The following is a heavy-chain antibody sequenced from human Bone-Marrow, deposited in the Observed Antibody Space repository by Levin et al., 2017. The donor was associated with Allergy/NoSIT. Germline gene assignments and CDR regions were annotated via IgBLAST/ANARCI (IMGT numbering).Heavy chain of an antibody. J-gene: IGHJ6*02. D-gene: IGHD3-9*01. CDR3: ARDPDYDILTGYYTPSDYGMDV. V-gene: IGHV3-11*01. Sequence: GGSLRLSCAASGFTFSDYYMSWIRQAPGKGLEWVSYISSSGSTIYYADSVKGRFTISRDNAKNSLYLQMNSLRAEDTAVYYCARDPDYDILTGYYTPSDYGMDVWGQGTTVTVSS. CDR2: ISSSGSTI. CDR1: GFTFSDYY.